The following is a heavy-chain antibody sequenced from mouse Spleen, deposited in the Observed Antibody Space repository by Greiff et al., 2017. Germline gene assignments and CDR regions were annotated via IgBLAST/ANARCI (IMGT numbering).Heavy chain of an antibody. CDR1: GFTFSSYG. CDR3: ARDYGSSYGNAMDY. J-gene: IGHJ4*01. V-gene: IGHV5-6*01. D-gene: IGHD1-1*01. CDR2: ISSGGSYT. Sequence: EVKLVESGGDLVKPGGSLKLSCAASGFTFSSYGMSWVRQTPDKRLEWVATISSGGSYTYYPDSVKGRFTISRDNAKNTLYLQMSSLKSEDTAMYYCARDYGSSYGNAMDYWGQGTSVTVSS.